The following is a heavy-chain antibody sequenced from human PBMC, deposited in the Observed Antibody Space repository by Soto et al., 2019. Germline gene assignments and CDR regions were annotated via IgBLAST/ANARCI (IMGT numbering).Heavy chain of an antibody. CDR3: ARGQGYCTNGVCHNWFDP. Sequence: QVQLVESGGGVVQPGRSPRLSCAASGFTFSSYGMHWVRQAPGKGLEWVAVISYDGSNKYYADSVKGRFTISRDNSKNTLYLQMNSLRAEDTAVYYCARGQGYCTNGVCHNWFDPWGQGTLVTVSS. V-gene: IGHV3-30*03. CDR2: ISYDGSNK. D-gene: IGHD2-8*01. CDR1: GFTFSSYG. J-gene: IGHJ5*02.